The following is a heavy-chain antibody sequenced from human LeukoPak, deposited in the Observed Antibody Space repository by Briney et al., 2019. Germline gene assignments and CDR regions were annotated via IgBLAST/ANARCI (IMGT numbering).Heavy chain of an antibody. Sequence: SETLSLTCTVSGDSISSYYWYWVRQPPGKEPEWIACIYYSGITHYNPSLKSRVTISLDTSKTQFSLRLSSVTAADTAVYYCAREGIVRTYDQWGQGTLVTVSS. D-gene: IGHD2/OR15-2a*01. J-gene: IGHJ4*02. CDR2: IYYSGIT. V-gene: IGHV4-59*12. CDR1: GDSISSYY. CDR3: AREGIVRTYDQ.